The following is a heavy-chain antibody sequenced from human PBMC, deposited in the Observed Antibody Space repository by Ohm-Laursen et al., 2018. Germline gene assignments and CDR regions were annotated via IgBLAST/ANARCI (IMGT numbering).Heavy chain of an antibody. J-gene: IGHJ4*02. V-gene: IGHV3-74*01. D-gene: IGHD4-11*01. Sequence: SLRLSCAASGSTISGYWMNWVRQTPGKGLGWVSGINGDGSRPFYADSVKGRFTISRDNGQNVLYLQMTRLRADDTAIYYCARGSSRDYREWGQGTLVTVSS. CDR2: INGDGSRP. CDR1: GSTISGYW. CDR3: ARGSSRDYRE.